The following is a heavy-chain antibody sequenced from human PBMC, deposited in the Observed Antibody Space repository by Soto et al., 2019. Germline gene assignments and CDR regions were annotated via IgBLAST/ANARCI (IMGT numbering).Heavy chain of an antibody. J-gene: IGHJ6*02. CDR1: GYTFTSYG. Sequence: ASVKVSCKASGYTFTSYGISWVRQAPGQGLEWMGWISAYNGNTNYAQKLQGRVTMTTDTSTSTAYMELRSLRSDDTAVYYCATRISSGFGYYYYGMDVWGQGTTVTVSS. CDR3: ATRISSGFGYYYYGMDV. CDR2: ISAYNGNT. D-gene: IGHD6-19*01. V-gene: IGHV1-18*01.